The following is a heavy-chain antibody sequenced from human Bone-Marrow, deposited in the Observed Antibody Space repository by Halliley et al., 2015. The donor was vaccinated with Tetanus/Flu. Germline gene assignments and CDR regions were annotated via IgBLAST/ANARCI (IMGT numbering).Heavy chain of an antibody. CDR2: LYSGEST. Sequence: WVSVLYSGESTFYADSVRGRFTISRHNSKNTLYLQMNSLRIEDTAIYYCASSLVLSGYFDYWGQGTLVTVSS. D-gene: IGHD2-8*01. V-gene: IGHV3-53*04. CDR3: ASSLVLSGYFDY. J-gene: IGHJ4*02.